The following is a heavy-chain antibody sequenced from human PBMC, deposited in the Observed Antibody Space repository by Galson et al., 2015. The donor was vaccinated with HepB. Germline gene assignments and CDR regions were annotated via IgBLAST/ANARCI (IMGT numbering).Heavy chain of an antibody. CDR2: ISYDGSNK. CDR1: TFSSYA. J-gene: IGHJ6*02. CDR3: ARETRTLGGLDV. Sequence: TFSSYAMHWVRQAPGKGLEWVAVISYDGSNKYYADSVKGRFTISRDNSKNTLYLQMNSLRAEDTSVYYCARETRTLGGLDVWGQGTTVTVSS. V-gene: IGHV3-30*04. D-gene: IGHD1-1*01.